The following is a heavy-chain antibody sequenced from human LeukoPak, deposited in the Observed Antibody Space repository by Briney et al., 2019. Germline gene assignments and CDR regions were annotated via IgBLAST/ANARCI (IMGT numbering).Heavy chain of an antibody. J-gene: IGHJ3*02. CDR2: IYYSGST. CDR3: ARDVTENDAFDI. D-gene: IGHD3-16*02. CDR1: GGSVSSGSYY. V-gene: IGHV4-61*01. Sequence: PSETLSLTCTVSGGSVSSGSYYWGWIRQPPGKGLEWIGYIYYSGSTNYNPSLKSRVIISVDTSKNQFSLKLSSVTAADTAVYYCARDVTENDAFDIWGQGTMVTVSS.